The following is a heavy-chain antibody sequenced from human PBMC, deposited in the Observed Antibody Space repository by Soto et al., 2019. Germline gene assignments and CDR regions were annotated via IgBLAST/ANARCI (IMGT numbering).Heavy chain of an antibody. J-gene: IGHJ4*02. V-gene: IGHV3-23*01. CDR1: GFTFSSYA. D-gene: IGHD6-6*01. CDR3: ANDASASAPPDY. Sequence: EVQLLESGGGLVQPGGSLRLSCAASGFTFSSYAMSWVRQAPGKGLEWVSAISGSGRNTYYTASVKGRFTISRDNSKNTLYLQLNSLRADDTAVYYCANDASASAPPDYWGQGTLVTVSS. CDR2: ISGSGRNT.